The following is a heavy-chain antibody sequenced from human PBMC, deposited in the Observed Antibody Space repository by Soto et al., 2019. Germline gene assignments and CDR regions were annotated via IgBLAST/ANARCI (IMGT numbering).Heavy chain of an antibody. Sequence: QVQLQESGPGLVKPSQTLSLTCTVSGGSISSGDYYWSWIRQPPGKGLEWIGYIYYSGSTYYNPSLKTRVTISVDTSKNQFSLKLSSVTAADTAVYYCASAGGYGDTQDAFDIWGQGTMVTVSS. CDR3: ASAGGYGDTQDAFDI. CDR1: GGSISSGDYY. CDR2: IYYSGST. D-gene: IGHD4-17*01. J-gene: IGHJ3*02. V-gene: IGHV4-30-4*01.